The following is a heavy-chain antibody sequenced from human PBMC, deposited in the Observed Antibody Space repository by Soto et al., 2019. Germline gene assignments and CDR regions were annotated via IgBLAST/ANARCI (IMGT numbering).Heavy chain of an antibody. V-gene: IGHV3-33*01. CDR3: AIDSKINYGSVVFDP. Sequence: PGGSLRLSCAASGFTFSSYGMHWVRQAPGKGLEWVAVIWYDGSNKYYADSVKGRFTISRDNSKNTLYLQMNSLRAEDTAVYYFAIDSKINYGSVVFDPWGKRSLDTVSS. CDR1: GFTFSSYG. J-gene: IGHJ5*02. D-gene: IGHD3-10*01. CDR2: IWYDGSNK.